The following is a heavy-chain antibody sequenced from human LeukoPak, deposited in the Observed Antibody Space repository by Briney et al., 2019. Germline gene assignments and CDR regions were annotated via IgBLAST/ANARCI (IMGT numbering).Heavy chain of an antibody. Sequence: PGGSLRLSCAASGFTFSSYGMHWVRQAPGKGLEWVAFIRYDGSNKYYADSVKGRFTISRDNSKNTLYLQMNSLRAEDTAVYYCAKDRLVYSGSYYFDYWGQGTLVTVSS. J-gene: IGHJ4*02. V-gene: IGHV3-30*02. CDR3: AKDRLVYSGSYYFDY. D-gene: IGHD1-26*01. CDR1: GFTFSSYG. CDR2: IRYDGSNK.